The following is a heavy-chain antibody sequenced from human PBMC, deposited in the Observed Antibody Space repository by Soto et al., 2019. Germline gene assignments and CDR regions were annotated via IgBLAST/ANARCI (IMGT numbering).Heavy chain of an antibody. CDR2: ISGSGGSK. D-gene: IGHD2-15*01. J-gene: IGHJ6*03. V-gene: IGHV3-23*01. Sequence: GGSLRLSCAASGFTFSSYAMSWVRQAPGKGLEWVSAISGSGGSKYYADSVKGRFTISRDNSKNTLYLQMNSLRAEDTAVYYCAKDPPRHSLYYYYMDVWGKGTTVTVSS. CDR1: GFTFSSYA. CDR3: AKDPPRHSLYYYYMDV.